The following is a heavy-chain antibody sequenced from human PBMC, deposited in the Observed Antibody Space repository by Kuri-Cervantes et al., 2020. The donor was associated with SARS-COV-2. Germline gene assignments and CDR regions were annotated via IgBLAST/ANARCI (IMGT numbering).Heavy chain of an antibody. CDR3: AKAPRPHWDGGNSGDY. V-gene: IGHV3-23*01. CDR2: ISGSGGST. J-gene: IGHJ4*02. CDR1: GFTFSSYA. D-gene: IGHD4-23*01. Sequence: GESLKISCAASGFTFSSYAMSWVRQAPGKGLEWVSAISGSGGSTYYADSVKGRFTISRDNSKNTLYLQMNSLRAEDTAVYYCAKAPRPHWDGGNSGDYWGQGTLVTV.